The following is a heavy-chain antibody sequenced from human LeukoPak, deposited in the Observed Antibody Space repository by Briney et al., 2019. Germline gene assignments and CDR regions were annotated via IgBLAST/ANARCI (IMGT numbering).Heavy chain of an antibody. CDR3: ARERGYYDSSGYPSD. CDR1: GFTFSSYA. Sequence: GGSLRLSCAASGFTFSSYAMHWVRQAPGKGLEWVAVISYDGSNKYYADSVKGRFTISRDNSKNTLYLQMNSLRAEDTAVYYCARERGYYDSSGYPSDWGQGTLVTVSS. J-gene: IGHJ4*02. CDR2: ISYDGSNK. D-gene: IGHD3-22*01. V-gene: IGHV3-30*04.